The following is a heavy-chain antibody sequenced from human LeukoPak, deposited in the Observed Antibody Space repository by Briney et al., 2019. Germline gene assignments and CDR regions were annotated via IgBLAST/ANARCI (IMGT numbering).Heavy chain of an antibody. V-gene: IGHV3-53*04. CDR3: ARDSTDGGSYRLE. CDR1: GFTVRTNY. CDR2: IHASGNT. D-gene: IGHD3-16*02. Sequence: GGSLRLSCAASGFTVRTNYMSWIRQAPGRGLEWVSIIHASGNTYYAESVKGRFTISRHSSDNMLYLQMNSLRPDDTAIYYCARDSTDGGSYRLEWGQGTLVTVS. J-gene: IGHJ4*02.